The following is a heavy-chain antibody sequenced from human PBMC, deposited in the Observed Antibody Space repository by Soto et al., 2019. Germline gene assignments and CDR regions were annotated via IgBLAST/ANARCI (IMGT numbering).Heavy chain of an antibody. Sequence: SETLSFPSPALGGSFSSSYWGWFRKPPGKELEWIGYIYYSGSTNYNPSLKSRVTISVDTSKNQFSLKLSSVTAADTAVYYSARVGALYDFWSGYYGMDVWGQGTTVTVSS. CDR2: IYYSGST. D-gene: IGHD3-3*01. J-gene: IGHJ6*02. CDR3: ARVGALYDFWSGYYGMDV. V-gene: IGHV4-59*08. CDR1: GGSFSSSY.